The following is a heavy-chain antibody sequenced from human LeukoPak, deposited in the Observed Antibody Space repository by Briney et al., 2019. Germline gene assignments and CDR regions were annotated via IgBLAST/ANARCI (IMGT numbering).Heavy chain of an antibody. Sequence: ASVKVSCKASGGTFSSYAISWVRQAPGQGLEWVGGIIPIFGTANYAQKFQGRVTITADESTSTAYMELSSLRSEDTAVYYCARERYCSGGSCYGVCDYWGQGTLVTVSS. CDR2: IIPIFGTA. J-gene: IGHJ4*02. D-gene: IGHD2-15*01. CDR3: ARERYCSGGSCYGVCDY. V-gene: IGHV1-69*01. CDR1: GGTFSSYA.